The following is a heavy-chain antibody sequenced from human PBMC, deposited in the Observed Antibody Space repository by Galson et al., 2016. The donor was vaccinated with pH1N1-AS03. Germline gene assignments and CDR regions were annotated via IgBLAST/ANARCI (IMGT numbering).Heavy chain of an antibody. CDR3: ARDRYYDAAGRYVYEPEH. D-gene: IGHD3-16*01. J-gene: IGHJ4*02. CDR2: IRPISGAA. V-gene: IGHV1-69*13. CDR1: GGTFSSYA. Sequence: SVKVSCKASGGTFSSYAITWMRQAPGQGLEWVGGIRPISGAASYAQKFQGRLTSTADESTSTIYMELRSLTPEETAVYYCARDRYYDAAGRYVYEPEHRGQGTLVTVS.